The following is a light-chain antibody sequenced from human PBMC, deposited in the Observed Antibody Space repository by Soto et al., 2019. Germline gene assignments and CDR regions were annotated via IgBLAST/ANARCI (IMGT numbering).Light chain of an antibody. V-gene: IGKV1-5*03. J-gene: IGKJ1*01. CDR3: QQYNSYSP. Sequence: DIQMTQSPTTLSASVGDRVTITCRASQSISSWLAWYQQKPGKAPKLLIYKASSLESGVPSRFSGSGSGTEFTLTISSLQPDDFATYYCQQYNSYSPFGQRAMVDIK. CDR2: KAS. CDR1: QSISSW.